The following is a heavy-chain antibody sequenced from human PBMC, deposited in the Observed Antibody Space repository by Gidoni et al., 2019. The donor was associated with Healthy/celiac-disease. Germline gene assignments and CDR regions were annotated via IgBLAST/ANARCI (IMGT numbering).Heavy chain of an antibody. D-gene: IGHD3-3*01. V-gene: IGHV3-30*01. J-gene: IGHJ6*02. CDR3: ARDLGFTIFGVVSYDYYGMDV. Sequence: QVQLVESGGGGVQPGRSLRLSCAASGLTFSNYAMPWVRRAPGKGLEWVAVISYDGSDKYYADSVKGRFTISRDNSKNTLYLQMNSLRAEDTAVYYCARDLGFTIFGVVSYDYYGMDVWGQGTTVTVSS. CDR1: GLTFSNYA. CDR2: ISYDGSDK.